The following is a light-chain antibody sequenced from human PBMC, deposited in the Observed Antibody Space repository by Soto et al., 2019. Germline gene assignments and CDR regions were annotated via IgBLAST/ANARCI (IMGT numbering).Light chain of an antibody. Sequence: QSALTQPRSVSGSPGQSVTISCTGTSSDVGGYNYVSWYQQHPGKAPKLMIYDVSKRPSGVPDRFSGSKSGNTASLTISGLQAEDEADYYCCSYAGSPWVFGGGTNLTVL. CDR2: DVS. J-gene: IGLJ3*02. CDR1: SSDVGGYNY. V-gene: IGLV2-11*01. CDR3: CSYAGSPWV.